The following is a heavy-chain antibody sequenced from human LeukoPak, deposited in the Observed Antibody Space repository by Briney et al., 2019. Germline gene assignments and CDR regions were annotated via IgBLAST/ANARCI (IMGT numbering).Heavy chain of an antibody. J-gene: IGHJ4*02. CDR3: ARGGRDFWSGYYGLYYFDY. Sequence: GGSLRLSCAASGFTFSSYDMHWVRQATGKGLEWVSAIGTAGDTYYPGSVKGRFTISRENAKNSLYLQTNSLRAGDTAVYYCARGGRDFWSGYYGLYYFDYWGQGTLVTVS. V-gene: IGHV3-13*01. CDR1: GFTFSSYD. CDR2: IGTAGDT. D-gene: IGHD3-3*01.